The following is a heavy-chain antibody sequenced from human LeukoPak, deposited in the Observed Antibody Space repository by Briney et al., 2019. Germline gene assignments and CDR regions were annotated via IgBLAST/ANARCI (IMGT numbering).Heavy chain of an antibody. Sequence: GGSLRLSCAASGFTFSSYSMNWVRQAPGKGLEWVSSISSSSSYIYYGDSVKGRFTISRDNAKNSLYLQMNSLRAEDTAVYYCARGILIDYWGQGTLVTVSS. V-gene: IGHV3-21*01. J-gene: IGHJ4*02. D-gene: IGHD5-18*01. CDR2: ISSSSSYI. CDR1: GFTFSSYS. CDR3: ARGILIDY.